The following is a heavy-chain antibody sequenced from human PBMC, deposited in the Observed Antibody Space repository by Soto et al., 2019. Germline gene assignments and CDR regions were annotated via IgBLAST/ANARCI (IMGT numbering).Heavy chain of an antibody. Sequence: QVHLVQSGAELRKPGSSVRVSCKASGDTFNSYTINWVRQAPGLGLGWMGRTIPILSMSNYALKFQGRLTITADKSTSTAYMVLSSLRSEDTAIYYCAPSYGSGSQAFAYWGQGALVTVSS. J-gene: IGHJ4*02. CDR2: TIPILSMS. V-gene: IGHV1-69*02. CDR3: APSYGSGSQAFAY. D-gene: IGHD3-10*01. CDR1: GDTFNSYT.